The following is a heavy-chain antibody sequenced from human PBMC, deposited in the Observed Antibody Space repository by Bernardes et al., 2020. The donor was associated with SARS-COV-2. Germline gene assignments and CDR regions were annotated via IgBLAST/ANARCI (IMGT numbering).Heavy chain of an antibody. CDR3: ARDWGYNGMDV. J-gene: IGHJ6*02. CDR2: ISAYSGKT. V-gene: IGHV1-18*04. D-gene: IGHD2-2*02. CDR1: GYTFTNFD. Sequence: VSCKASGYTFTNFDISWVRQAPGQGLEWMAWISAYSGKTKYAQKFQGRVTTTTDTSTSTAYMELRSLRSDDTAVYYCARDWGYNGMDVWGQGTTVTVSS.